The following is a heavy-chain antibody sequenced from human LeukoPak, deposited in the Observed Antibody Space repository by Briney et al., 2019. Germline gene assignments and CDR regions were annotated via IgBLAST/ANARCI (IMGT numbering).Heavy chain of an antibody. D-gene: IGHD1-26*01. V-gene: IGHV4-34*01. Sequence: SETLSLACAVYGGSFSVYYWSWIRQPPGKGLEWIGEINHSGSTNYNPSLKSRVTISVDTSKNQFSLKLSSVTAADTAVYYCARGNSGSYSYYYYGMDVWGQGTTVTVSS. CDR3: ARGNSGSYSYYYYGMDV. CDR2: INHSGST. J-gene: IGHJ6*02. CDR1: GGSFSVYY.